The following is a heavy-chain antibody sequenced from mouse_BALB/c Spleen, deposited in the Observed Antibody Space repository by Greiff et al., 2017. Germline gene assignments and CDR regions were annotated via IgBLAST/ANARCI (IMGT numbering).Heavy chain of an antibody. D-gene: IGHD2-4*01. J-gene: IGHJ4*01. CDR1: GYSITSGYY. CDR2: ISYDGSN. V-gene: IGHV3-6*02. Sequence: DVQLQESGPGLVKPSQSLSLTCSVTGYSITSGYYWNWIRQFPGNKLEWMGYISYDGSNNYNPSLKNRISITRDTSKNQFFLKLNSVTTEDTATYYCASMITSAMDYWGQGTSVTVSS. CDR3: ASMITSAMDY.